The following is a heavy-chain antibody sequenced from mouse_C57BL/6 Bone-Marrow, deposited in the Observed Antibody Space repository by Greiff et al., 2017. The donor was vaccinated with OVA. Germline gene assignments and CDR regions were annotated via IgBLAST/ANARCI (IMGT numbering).Heavy chain of an antibody. V-gene: IGHV1-64*01. Sequence: QVQLQQPGAELVKPGASVTLSCKASGYTFTSYWMHWVKQRPGQGLEWIGMIHPNSGSTNYNEKFKSKATLTVDKSSSTAYMQLSSLTSEDSAVYYCASSSSITTVVRWAMDYWGQGTSVTVSS. CDR3: ASSSSITTVVRWAMDY. CDR2: IHPNSGST. CDR1: GYTFTSYW. J-gene: IGHJ4*01. D-gene: IGHD1-1*01.